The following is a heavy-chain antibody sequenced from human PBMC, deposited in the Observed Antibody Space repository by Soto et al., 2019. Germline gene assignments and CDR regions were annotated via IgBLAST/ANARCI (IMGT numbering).Heavy chain of an antibody. CDR1: GYTFTSYA. Sequence: QVQLVQSGAEEKKPGASVKVSCKASGYTFTSYAMHWVRQAPGQRLEWMGWINAGNGNTKYSQNFQGRVAITRDTSASTAYLELSSLRSEDTAVFFCESAVAVPADFHSWGQGTLVTVSS. CDR2: INAGNGNT. J-gene: IGHJ4*02. V-gene: IGHV1-3*05. D-gene: IGHD6-19*01. CDR3: ESAVAVPADFHS.